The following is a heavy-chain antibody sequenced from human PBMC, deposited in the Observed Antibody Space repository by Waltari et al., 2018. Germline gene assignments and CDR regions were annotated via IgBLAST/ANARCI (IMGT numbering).Heavy chain of an antibody. V-gene: IGHV4-38-2*01. Sequence: QVQLQESGPGLVKPSETLSLTCAVSGYSISSGYYCGWIRQPPGKGLEWIGSIYHSGSTYYNPSLKSRVTISVDTSKNQFSLKLSSVTAADTAVYYCARSITAYWYFDLWGRGTLVTVSS. CDR2: IYHSGST. D-gene: IGHD3-3*01. CDR1: GYSISSGYY. J-gene: IGHJ2*01. CDR3: ARSITAYWYFDL.